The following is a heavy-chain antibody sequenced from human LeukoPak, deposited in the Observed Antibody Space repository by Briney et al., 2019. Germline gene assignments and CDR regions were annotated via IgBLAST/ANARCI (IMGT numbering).Heavy chain of an antibody. V-gene: IGHV3-23*01. J-gene: IGHJ4*02. CDR3: AKSYNGYESKPDY. Sequence: GGSLRLSCAASGFTFRSYAMSWVRQAPGKGLEWVSALSGSGDKTFYADSVKGRFTISRDNSKITLYLQMNSLRAEDTAVYYCAKSYNGYESKPDYWGQGTLVTVSS. CDR1: GFTFRSYA. D-gene: IGHD5-12*01. CDR2: LSGSGDKT.